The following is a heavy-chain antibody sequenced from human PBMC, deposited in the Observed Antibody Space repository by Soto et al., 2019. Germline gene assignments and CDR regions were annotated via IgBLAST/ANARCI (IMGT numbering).Heavy chain of an antibody. V-gene: IGHV4-34*01. Sequence: SETLSLTCAVYGGSFSGYYWRWIRQPPGKGLEWIGEINHSGSTNYNPSLKSRVTISVDTSKNQFSLKLSSVTAADTAVYYCARRGRELSGFLGDYGMDVWGQGTTVTV. CDR1: GGSFSGYY. CDR3: ARRGRELSGFLGDYGMDV. J-gene: IGHJ6*02. CDR2: INHSGST. D-gene: IGHD3-3*01.